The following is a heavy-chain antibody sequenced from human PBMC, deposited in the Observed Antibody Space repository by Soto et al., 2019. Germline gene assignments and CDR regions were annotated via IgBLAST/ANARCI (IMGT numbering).Heavy chain of an antibody. CDR3: ARDRIQLWSPGDYYYGMDV. Sequence: GGSLRLSCAASGFTFSSYGMHWFRQAPGKGLEWVAVIWYDGSNKYYADSVKGRFTISRDNSKNTLYLQMNSLRAEDTAVYYCARDRIQLWSPGDYYYGMDVWGQGTTVTVSS. CDR1: GFTFSSYG. D-gene: IGHD5-18*01. V-gene: IGHV3-33*01. CDR2: IWYDGSNK. J-gene: IGHJ6*02.